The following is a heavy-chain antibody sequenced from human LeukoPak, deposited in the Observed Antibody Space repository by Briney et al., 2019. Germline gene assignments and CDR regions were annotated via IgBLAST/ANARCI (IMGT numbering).Heavy chain of an antibody. Sequence: SETLSLTCAVYGGSFSGYYWSWLRQPPGKGLEWIGEINHRGSTNYNPSLKSRVTISGDTSKHQFSQKLSSVTAADTAVDYCARGLYDYVWGSYRLAYFDYWGQGTLVTVSS. CDR2: INHRGST. CDR3: ARGLYDYVWGSYRLAYFDY. D-gene: IGHD3-16*02. CDR1: GGSFSGYY. V-gene: IGHV4-34*01. J-gene: IGHJ4*02.